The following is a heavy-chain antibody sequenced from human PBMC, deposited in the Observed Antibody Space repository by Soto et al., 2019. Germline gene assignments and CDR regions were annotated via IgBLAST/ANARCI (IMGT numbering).Heavy chain of an antibody. CDR3: AREGVLLWFGELSSYGMDV. CDR1: GYTFTGYY. V-gene: IGHV1-2*04. D-gene: IGHD3-10*01. Sequence: GASVKVSCKASGYTFTGYYMHWVRQAPGQGLEWMGWINPNSGGTNYAQKFQGWVTMTRDTSISTAYMELSRLRSDDTAVYYCAREGVLLWFGELSSYGMDVWGQGTTVTVSS. J-gene: IGHJ6*02. CDR2: INPNSGGT.